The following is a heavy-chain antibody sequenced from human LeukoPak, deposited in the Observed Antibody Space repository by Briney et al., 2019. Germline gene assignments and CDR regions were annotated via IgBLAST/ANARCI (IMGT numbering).Heavy chain of an antibody. J-gene: IGHJ6*02. CDR3: VRDATYCSGGTCSYYGLDV. D-gene: IGHD2-15*01. Sequence: ASVKVSCKASGYTFTSYAMHWVRQAPGQRLEWMGWINAGNGNTKYSQKFQGRVTITRDTSASTAYMELSSLTSEDTAVYYCVRDATYCSGGTCSYYGLDVWGQGTTVTVSS. CDR2: INAGNGNT. V-gene: IGHV1-3*01. CDR1: GYTFTSYA.